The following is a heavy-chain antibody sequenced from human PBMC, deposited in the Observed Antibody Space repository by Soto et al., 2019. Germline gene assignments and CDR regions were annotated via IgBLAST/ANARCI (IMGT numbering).Heavy chain of an antibody. V-gene: IGHV4-31*03. D-gene: IGHD4-17*01. CDR2: IYFRGST. CDR1: GGSISSGGYY. Sequence: QVQLQESGPGLVKPSQTLSLTCTVSGGSISSGGYYWSWIRQHPGKGLEWNGYIYFRGSTYYNPSLKSRVTISVDTSKNQFSLKLSSVTAADTAVYYCARGSVTDGRIYWGQGTLVTVSS. J-gene: IGHJ4*02. CDR3: ARGSVTDGRIY.